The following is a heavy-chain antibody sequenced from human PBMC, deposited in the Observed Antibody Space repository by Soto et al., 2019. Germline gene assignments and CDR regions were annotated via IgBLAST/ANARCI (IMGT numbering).Heavy chain of an antibody. CDR3: ARESGENWTYEAH. CDR2: ITVNGNT. Sequence: QVQQLESGPGLVKPWDTLSLTCTVSGAYISDFSWSWIRQPAGKGLEWIGRITVNGNTQYNPSFRSRVTMSRDTSRNQFYLHLQSATAEDTALYYCARESGENWTYEAHWGQGTLVTVSS. J-gene: IGHJ1*01. CDR1: GAYISDFS. V-gene: IGHV4-4*07. D-gene: IGHD1-7*01.